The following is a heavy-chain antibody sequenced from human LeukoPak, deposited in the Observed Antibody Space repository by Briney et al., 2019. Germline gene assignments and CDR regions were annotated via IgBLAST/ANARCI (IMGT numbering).Heavy chain of an antibody. CDR1: GFTFSSYW. D-gene: IGHD4-17*01. Sequence: GGSLRLSCAASGFTFSSYWMSWVRQAPGKGLEWVANIKQDGSEKYYVDSVKGRFTISRDNAKNSLYLQMNSLRAEDTAVYYCARERPEWGYYGDTYFLIDYWGQGTLVTVSS. CDR2: IKQDGSEK. CDR3: ARERPEWGYYGDTYFLIDY. J-gene: IGHJ4*02. V-gene: IGHV3-7*01.